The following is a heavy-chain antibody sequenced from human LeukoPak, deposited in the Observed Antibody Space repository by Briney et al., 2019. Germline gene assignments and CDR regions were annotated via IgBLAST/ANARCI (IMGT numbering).Heavy chain of an antibody. Sequence: ASVKVSCKASGYTFTSYGISWVRQAPGQGLEWMGWISAYNGNTNYAQKLQGRVTMTTDTSTSTAYMELSRLRSDDTAVYYCARAQIYYYYMDVWGKGTTVTVSS. J-gene: IGHJ6*03. CDR2: ISAYNGNT. CDR1: GYTFTSYG. V-gene: IGHV1-18*01. CDR3: ARAQIYYYYMDV.